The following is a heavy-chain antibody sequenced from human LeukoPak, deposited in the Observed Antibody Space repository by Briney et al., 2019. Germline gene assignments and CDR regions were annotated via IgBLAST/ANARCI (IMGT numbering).Heavy chain of an antibody. V-gene: IGHV3-23*01. Sequence: PGGSLRLSCAASGFTFSSYSMTWVRQAPGKGLEWVSVISGSGGATYYADSVKGRFTISRGNSKNTLCLQMNSLRAEDTAVYYCARAAMVRGVDYFDSWGQGTLVTVSS. CDR3: ARAAMVRGVDYFDS. D-gene: IGHD3-10*01. CDR1: GFTFSSYS. J-gene: IGHJ4*02. CDR2: ISGSGGAT.